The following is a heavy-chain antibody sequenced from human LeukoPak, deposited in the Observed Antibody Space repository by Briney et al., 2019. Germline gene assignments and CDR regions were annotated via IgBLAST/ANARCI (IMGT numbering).Heavy chain of an antibody. D-gene: IGHD3-3*01. Sequence: SGTLSLTCAVSGGSISSSNWWSWVRQPPGKGLEWIGEIYHSGSTNYNPSLKSRVTISVDKSKNQFSLKLSSVTAADTAVYYCASSLLEWSNTFDYWGQGTLVTVSS. CDR2: IYHSGST. CDR1: GGSISSSNW. J-gene: IGHJ4*02. CDR3: ASSLLEWSNTFDY. V-gene: IGHV4-4*02.